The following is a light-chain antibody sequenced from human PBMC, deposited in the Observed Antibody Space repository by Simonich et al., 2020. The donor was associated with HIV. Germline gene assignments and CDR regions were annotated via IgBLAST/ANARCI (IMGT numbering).Light chain of an antibody. CDR1: SSDVGGYNY. Sequence: QSALTQPVSVSGSPGQSITISCTGTSSDVGGYNYVSWYQQHPGKAPKLMIYYVTKRPSGVSNRFSASKSGNTASLTISGLQAEDEAAYYCSSYTSSSTWVFGGGTKLTVL. J-gene: IGLJ3*02. V-gene: IGLV2-14*01. CDR3: SSYTSSSTWV. CDR2: YVT.